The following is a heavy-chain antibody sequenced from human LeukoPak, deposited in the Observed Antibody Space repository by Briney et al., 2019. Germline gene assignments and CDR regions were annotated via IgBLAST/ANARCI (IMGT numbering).Heavy chain of an antibody. CDR3: ARVSSRRSPPTYYYDRRNYFDY. V-gene: IGHV1-2*02. CDR2: INPNSGGT. CDR1: GFTFITYG. Sequence: ASVTVSCEASGFTFITYGFGWVRQAPGQGLEWMGWINPNSGGTNYAQKFQGRVTMTRDTSISTAYMELSRLRSDDTAVYYCARVSSRRSPPTYYYDRRNYFDYWGQGTRVTVSS. J-gene: IGHJ4*02. D-gene: IGHD3-22*01.